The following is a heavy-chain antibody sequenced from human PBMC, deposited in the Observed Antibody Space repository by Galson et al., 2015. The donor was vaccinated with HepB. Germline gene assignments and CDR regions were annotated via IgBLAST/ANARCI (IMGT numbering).Heavy chain of an antibody. CDR2: INSSGGT. CDR3: AREWVGNDKKFDY. D-gene: IGHD1-26*01. Sequence: SVKVSCKASGYTFTTYHMHWVRQAPGQGFEWMGIINSSGGTRYAQKFQGRVTMTRDTSTSTVYMELSSLRSEDTAVYYCAREWVGNDKKFDYWGQGTLVTVSS. J-gene: IGHJ4*02. CDR1: GYTFTTYH. V-gene: IGHV1-46*01.